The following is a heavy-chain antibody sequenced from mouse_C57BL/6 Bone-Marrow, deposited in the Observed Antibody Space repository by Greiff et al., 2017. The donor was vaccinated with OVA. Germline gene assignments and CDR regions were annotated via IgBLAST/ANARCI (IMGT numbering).Heavy chain of an antibody. CDR2: IYPGNSDT. Sequence: EVKLLESGTVLARPGASVKMSCKTSGYTFTSYWMHWVKQRPGQGLEWIGAIYPGNSDTSYNQKFKGKAKLTAVTSASTAYMELSSLTNEDSAVYYCTPIYYGNYVGFAYWGQGTLVTVSA. CDR3: TPIYYGNYVGFAY. V-gene: IGHV1-5*01. D-gene: IGHD2-1*01. J-gene: IGHJ3*01. CDR1: GYTFTSYW.